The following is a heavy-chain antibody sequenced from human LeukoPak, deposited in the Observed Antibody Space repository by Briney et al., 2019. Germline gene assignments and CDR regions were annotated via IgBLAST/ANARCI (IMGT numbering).Heavy chain of an antibody. CDR3: ARTTSFTASGYDY. V-gene: IGHV1-8*03. CDR1: GYTFTNYH. D-gene: IGHD6-25*01. Sequence: GASVKVSCKVSGYTFTNYHINWVRQATGQGLEWMGWMNPNNGDSGYAQKFPGRVTITRDTSISTSYMELRSLRSDDTAVYFCARTTSFTASGYDYWGQGTLVTVSS. CDR2: MNPNNGDS. J-gene: IGHJ4*02.